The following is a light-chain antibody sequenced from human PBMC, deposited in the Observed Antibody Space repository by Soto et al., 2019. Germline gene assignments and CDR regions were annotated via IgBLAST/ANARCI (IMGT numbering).Light chain of an antibody. CDR1: QSVSSSY. CDR2: GAS. J-gene: IGKJ4*01. CDR3: QQYGSSPPKLT. V-gene: IGKV3-20*01. Sequence: EIVLTQSPGTLSLSPGERATLSCRASQSVSSSYLAWYQQKPGQAPRLLIYGASSRATGIPDRFSGSGSGTAFTLTISRLEPEDFEVYYCQQYGSSPPKLTFGGGTKVEIK.